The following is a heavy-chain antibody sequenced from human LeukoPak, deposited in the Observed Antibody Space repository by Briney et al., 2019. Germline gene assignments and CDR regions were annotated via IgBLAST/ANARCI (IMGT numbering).Heavy chain of an antibody. CDR3: AKHAMVRGVIVYYYGMDV. Sequence: GGSLRLSCAASGFTFSSYAMSWVRQAPGKGLEWVSAISGSGGSTYYADSVKGRFTISRDNSKNMLYLQMNSLRAEDTAVYYCAKHAMVRGVIVYYYGMDVWGQGTTVTVSS. CDR2: ISGSGGST. J-gene: IGHJ6*02. V-gene: IGHV3-23*01. CDR1: GFTFSSYA. D-gene: IGHD3-10*01.